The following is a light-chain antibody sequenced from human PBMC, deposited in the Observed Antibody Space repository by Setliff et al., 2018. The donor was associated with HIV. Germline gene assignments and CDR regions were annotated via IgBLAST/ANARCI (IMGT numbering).Light chain of an antibody. J-gene: IGLJ1*01. CDR3: CSYAGSLYV. V-gene: IGLV2-11*01. CDR1: SSNIGNNY. Sequence: QSALTQPPSASGTPGQRVTISCSGGSSNIGNNYVYWYQQHPGKAPKLMIYDVSKRPSGVPDRLSGSKSGNTASLTISGLQADDETDYYCCSYAGSLYVFGTGTKVTVL. CDR2: DVS.